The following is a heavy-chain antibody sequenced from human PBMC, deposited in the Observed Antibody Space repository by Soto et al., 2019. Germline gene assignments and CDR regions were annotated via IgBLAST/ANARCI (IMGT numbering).Heavy chain of an antibody. Sequence: GESLKICFKTSRYRCSNYWISWVRQMPGKGLEWMGMIYPSDSYTNYSPSFKGHVTISADKSISTAYLQWSSLKASDTAMYYCARSKYTKSIYFDYCGQGTLVTVSS. D-gene: IGHD2-2*02. CDR3: ARSKYTKSIYFDY. CDR1: RYRCSNYW. CDR2: IYPSDSYT. V-gene: IGHV5-10-1*01. J-gene: IGHJ4*02.